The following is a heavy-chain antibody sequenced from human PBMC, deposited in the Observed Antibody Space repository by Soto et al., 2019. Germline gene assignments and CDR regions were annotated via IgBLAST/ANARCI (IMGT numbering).Heavy chain of an antibody. Sequence: PGGSLRRSCAASGFTFSSYAMSWVRQAPGKGLEWVSAISGSGGSTYYADSVKGRFTISRDNSKNTLYLQMNSLRAEDTAVYYCAKDLTNIVVVPAASYWGQGTLVTVSS. J-gene: IGHJ4*02. V-gene: IGHV3-23*01. D-gene: IGHD2-2*01. CDR2: ISGSGGST. CDR3: AKDLTNIVVVPAASY. CDR1: GFTFSSYA.